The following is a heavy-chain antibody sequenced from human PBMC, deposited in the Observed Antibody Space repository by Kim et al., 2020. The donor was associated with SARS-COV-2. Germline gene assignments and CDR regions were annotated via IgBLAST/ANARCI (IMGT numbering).Heavy chain of an antibody. J-gene: IGHJ4*02. Sequence: GGSLRLSCAASGFTFSSYAMHWVRQAPGKGLEWVAVISYDGSNKYYADSVKGRFTISRDNSKNTLYLQMNSLRAEDTAVYYCARSVGYSSSWQIDYWGQGTLVTVSS. V-gene: IGHV3-30*04. CDR2: ISYDGSNK. D-gene: IGHD6-13*01. CDR1: GFTFSSYA. CDR3: ARSVGYSSSWQIDY.